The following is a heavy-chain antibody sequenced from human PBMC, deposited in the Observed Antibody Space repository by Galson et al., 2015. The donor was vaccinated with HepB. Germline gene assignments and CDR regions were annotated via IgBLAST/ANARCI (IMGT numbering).Heavy chain of an antibody. Sequence: SLRLSCAASRFTFRNYGMHWVRQAPGKGLEWVAFTSYDGGHKNCRDSVKGRFTISRDNSKNTLYLQMNSLRIEDTALYYCAKDAAGRNDGRYKIHQYYMDVWGKGTTVTVS. D-gene: IGHD1-1*01. V-gene: IGHV3-33*05. CDR2: TSYDGGHK. CDR3: AKDAAGRNDGRYKIHQYYMDV. J-gene: IGHJ6*03. CDR1: RFTFRNYG.